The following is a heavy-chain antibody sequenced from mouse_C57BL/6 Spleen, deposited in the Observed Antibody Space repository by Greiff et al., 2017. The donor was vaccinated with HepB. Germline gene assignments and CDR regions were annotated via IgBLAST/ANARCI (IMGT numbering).Heavy chain of an antibody. V-gene: IGHV1-80*01. J-gene: IGHJ3*01. D-gene: IGHD1-1*01. Sequence: QVQLKQSGAELVKPGASVKISCKASGYAFSSYWMNWVKQRPGKGLEWIGQIYPGDGDTNYNGKFKGKATLTADKSSSTAYMQLSSLTSEDSAVYFCARPLHYYGSSPFAYWGQGTLVTVSA. CDR3: ARPLHYYGSSPFAY. CDR2: IYPGDGDT. CDR1: GYAFSSYW.